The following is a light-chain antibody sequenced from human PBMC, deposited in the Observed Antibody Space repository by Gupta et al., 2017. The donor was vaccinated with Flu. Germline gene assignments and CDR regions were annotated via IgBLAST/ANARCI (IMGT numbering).Light chain of an antibody. CDR2: STN. J-gene: IGLJ3*02. Sequence: QTVVTQEPSFSVSPGGTVTLTCGLSPGSVSGSYSPPWSQQTPGQAPRTLIYSTNIRSSGVPDRFSGSILGNKAALTITGAQADDESDYYCALYMGSGVSLFGGGTKLTVL. CDR1: PGSVSGSYS. CDR3: ALYMGSGVSL. V-gene: IGLV8-61*01.